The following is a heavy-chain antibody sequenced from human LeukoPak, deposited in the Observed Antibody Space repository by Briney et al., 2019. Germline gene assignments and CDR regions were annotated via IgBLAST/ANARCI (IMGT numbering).Heavy chain of an antibody. CDR3: AKDKGYRYSSSRYSGMDV. CDR1: GFTFDGYA. J-gene: IGHJ6*02. Sequence: PGGSLRLSCAASGFTFDGYAMHWVRQAPGKGLEWVSLISGDGGSTYYADSVKGRFTISRDNSKNSLYLQMNSLRTEDTALYYCAKDKGYRYSSSRYSGMDVWGQGTTVTVSS. CDR2: ISGDGGST. V-gene: IGHV3-43*02. D-gene: IGHD6-13*01.